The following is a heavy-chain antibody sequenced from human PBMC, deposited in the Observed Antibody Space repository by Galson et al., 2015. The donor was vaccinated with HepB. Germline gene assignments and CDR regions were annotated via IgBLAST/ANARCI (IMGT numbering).Heavy chain of an antibody. V-gene: IGHV3-7*03. CDR2: IKQDGSEK. CDR1: GFSFSYYW. Sequence: SLRLSCAASGFSFSYYWMSWVRQAPGQGLEWVANIKQDGSEKDYVDSVKGRFTISRDNAKDSLYLQMNSLRAEDTAVYYCARAPLGTLYYFDYWGQGTLVTVSS. J-gene: IGHJ4*02. CDR3: ARAPLGTLYYFDY. D-gene: IGHD7-27*01.